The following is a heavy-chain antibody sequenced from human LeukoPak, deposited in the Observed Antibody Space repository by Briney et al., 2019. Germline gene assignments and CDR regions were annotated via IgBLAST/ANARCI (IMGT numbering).Heavy chain of an antibody. CDR3: ARDFAVAGYFDY. CDR2: IYTSGST. J-gene: IGHJ4*02. Sequence: SETLSLTCTVSGGSISSYYWSWIRQPAGKGLEWIGRIYTSGSTNYNPSLKSRITMSVDTSKNQFSLKLSSVTAADTTVYYCARDFAVAGYFDYWGQGTLVTVSS. D-gene: IGHD6-19*01. V-gene: IGHV4-4*07. CDR1: GGSISSYY.